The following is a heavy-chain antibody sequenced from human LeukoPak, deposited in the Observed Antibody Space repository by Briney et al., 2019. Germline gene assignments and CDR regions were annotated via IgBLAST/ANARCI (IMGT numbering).Heavy chain of an antibody. Sequence: GGSLRLSCAASGFTFDDYAVNWVRQAPGKGLEWVGRARNKADSYTTEYGASVKGRFTISRDDSKNSLYLQMNSLKTEDTAVYYCTREKYGDYHNWFDPWGQGTLVTVSS. CDR3: TREKYGDYHNWFDP. D-gene: IGHD4-17*01. CDR1: GFTFDDYA. V-gene: IGHV3-72*01. CDR2: ARNKADSYTT. J-gene: IGHJ5*02.